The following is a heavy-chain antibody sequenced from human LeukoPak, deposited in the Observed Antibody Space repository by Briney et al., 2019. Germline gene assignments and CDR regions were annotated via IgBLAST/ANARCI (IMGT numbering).Heavy chain of an antibody. CDR3: ARGKRVWFGELMTSFSYFYIDV. J-gene: IGHJ6*03. V-gene: IGHV4-34*01. CDR2: INQGGRT. CDR1: GGSFSDYL. Sequence: SETLSLTCAVNGGSFSDYLWTWIRQSPGKGLEWIGEINQGGRTNFNPSLKSRVTISADRSKYHFSLTLMSVTAADTAVYYCARGKRVWFGELMTSFSYFYIDVWGRGTTVIVSS. D-gene: IGHD3-10*01.